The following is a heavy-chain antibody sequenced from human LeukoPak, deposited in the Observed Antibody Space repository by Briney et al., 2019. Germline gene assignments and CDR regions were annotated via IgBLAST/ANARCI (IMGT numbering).Heavy chain of an antibody. CDR2: IYFSGST. J-gene: IGHJ4*02. Sequence: SETLSLTCTVSGGSISSGGYYWSWIRQHPGKGLEWIGYIYFSGSTYYNPSLKSRVTISLDTSKNQFSLKLSSVTAADTAVYYCARGLSAIVYWGQGTLVTVSS. CDR3: ARGLSAIVY. CDR1: GGSISSGGYY. V-gene: IGHV4-31*03. D-gene: IGHD2-15*01.